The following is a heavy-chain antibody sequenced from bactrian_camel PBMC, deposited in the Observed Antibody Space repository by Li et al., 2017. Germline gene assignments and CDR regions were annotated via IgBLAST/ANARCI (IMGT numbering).Heavy chain of an antibody. CDR1: GFTFSSYA. V-gene: IGHV3S35*01. CDR3: VTSKEYGVSRPIDY. D-gene: IGHD3*01. CDR2: VPSDGTTE. Sequence: VQLVESGGGSVQAGGSLRLSCAASGFTFSSYAMSWVRQAPGKGLEWVASVPSDGTTEHYADSVKGRFTIPRDNAKNTVILQMNSLKFEDTALYYCVTSKEYGVSRPIDYWGQGTQVTVS. J-gene: IGHJ4*01.